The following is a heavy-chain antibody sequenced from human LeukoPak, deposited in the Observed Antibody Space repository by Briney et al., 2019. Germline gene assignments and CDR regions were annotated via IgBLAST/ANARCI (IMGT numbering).Heavy chain of an antibody. D-gene: IGHD3-10*01. J-gene: IGHJ3*02. Sequence: ASVKVSCKASGYTFTDYYMHWVRQAPGQGLEWMGWISAYNGNTNYAQKLQGRVTMTTDTSTSTAYMELRSLRSDDTAVYYCASHQYYYGSGSYRPDAFDIWGQGTMVTVSS. V-gene: IGHV1-18*04. CDR2: ISAYNGNT. CDR1: GYTFTDYY. CDR3: ASHQYYYGSGSYRPDAFDI.